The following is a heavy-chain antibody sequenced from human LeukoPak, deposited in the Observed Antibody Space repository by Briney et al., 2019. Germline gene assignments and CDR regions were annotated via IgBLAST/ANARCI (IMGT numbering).Heavy chain of an antibody. CDR2: IYYSGST. J-gene: IGHJ4*02. CDR1: GGSISSSSYY. D-gene: IGHD3-10*01. V-gene: IGHV4-39*01. CDR3: ARQALWLIDY. Sequence: SETLSLTCTVSGGSISSSSYYWGWIRQPPGKGLEWIGRIYYSGSTYYNPSLKSRVTISVDTSKNQFSLKLSSVTAADTAVYYCARQALWLIDYWGQGTLVTVSS.